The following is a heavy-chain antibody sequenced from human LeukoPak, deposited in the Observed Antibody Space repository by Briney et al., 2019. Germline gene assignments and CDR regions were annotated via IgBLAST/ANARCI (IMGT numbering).Heavy chain of an antibody. CDR3: ARGDIVATTTIDY. CDR1: GFTFSSYA. V-gene: IGHV3-23*01. CDR2: ISGSGGST. J-gene: IGHJ4*02. Sequence: AGGSLRLSCAASGFTFSSYAMSWVRQAPGKGLEWVSAISGSGGSTYYADSVKGRFTISRDNSKNTLYLQMNSLRAEDTAVYYCARGDIVATTTIDYWGQGTLVTVSS. D-gene: IGHD5-12*01.